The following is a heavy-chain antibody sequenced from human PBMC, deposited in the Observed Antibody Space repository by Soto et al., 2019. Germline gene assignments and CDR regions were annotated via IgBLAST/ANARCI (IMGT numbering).Heavy chain of an antibody. CDR1: GYSFTSYW. Sequence: PGESLKISCKGSGYSFTSYWIGWVRQMPGKGLEWMGIIYPGDSDTRYSPSFQGQVTISADKSISTAYLQWSSLKASDTAMYYCARRGGDSSSSTIDYYYYYGMDVWGQGITVTVSS. J-gene: IGHJ6*02. CDR3: ARRGGDSSSSTIDYYYYYGMDV. CDR2: IYPGDSDT. D-gene: IGHD6-13*01. V-gene: IGHV5-51*01.